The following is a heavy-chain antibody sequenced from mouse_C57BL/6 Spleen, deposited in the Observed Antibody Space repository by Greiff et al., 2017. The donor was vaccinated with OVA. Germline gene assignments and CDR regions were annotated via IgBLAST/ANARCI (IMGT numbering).Heavy chain of an antibody. CDR3: ARGLDYGSSSHWYFDV. D-gene: IGHD1-1*01. V-gene: IGHV1-82*01. CDR1: GYAFSSSW. J-gene: IGHJ1*03. Sequence: QVQLKESGPELVKPGASVKISCKASGYAFSSSWMNWVKQRPGKGLEWIGRIYPGDGDTNYNGKFKGKATLTADKSSSTAYMQLSSLTSEDSAVYFCARGLDYGSSSHWYFDVWGTGTTVTVSS. CDR2: IYPGDGDT.